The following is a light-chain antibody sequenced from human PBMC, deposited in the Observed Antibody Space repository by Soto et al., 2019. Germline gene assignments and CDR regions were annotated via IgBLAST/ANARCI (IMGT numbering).Light chain of an antibody. CDR1: QSVSSSY. CDR3: QQYSSSPAMYT. Sequence: EIVLTQSPGTLSLSPGERATHSCRASQSVSSSYLAWYQQKPGQAPRLLIYDASSRATGIPDRFSGSGSGTDFTLTISRLEPEDFAVYYCQQYSSSPAMYTFGQGTKLEIK. CDR2: DAS. V-gene: IGKV3-20*01. J-gene: IGKJ2*01.